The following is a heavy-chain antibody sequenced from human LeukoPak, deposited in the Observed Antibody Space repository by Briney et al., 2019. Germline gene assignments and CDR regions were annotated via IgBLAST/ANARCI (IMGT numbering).Heavy chain of an antibody. CDR2: INPSGGSI. V-gene: IGHV1-46*01. D-gene: IGHD3-10*01. CDR1: GHIFTSYY. Sequence: ASVKVSCKASGHIFTSYYMYWVRQAPGQGLEWMGIINPSGGSIRYAQKFQGRVTMTRDTSTSTVYMELSSLRSEDTAVYYCARIFRGKSSFFDYWGQGTLVTVSS. CDR3: ARIFRGKSSFFDY. J-gene: IGHJ4*02.